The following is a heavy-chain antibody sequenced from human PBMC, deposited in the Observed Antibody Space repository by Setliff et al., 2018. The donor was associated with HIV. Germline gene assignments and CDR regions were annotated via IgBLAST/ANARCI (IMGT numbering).Heavy chain of an antibody. CDR2: INHGGST. V-gene: IGHV4-34*01. CDR3: ARDVGEQLDV. Sequence: SETLSLTCAVYGGSFSNYYWSWIRQSPGEGLEWIGEINHGGSTNYNPSLDSRVTMSVDTSKNQFSLKLSSVTAADTAVYYCARDVGEQLDVWGKGTTVTVSS. CDR1: GGSFSNYY. J-gene: IGHJ6*04.